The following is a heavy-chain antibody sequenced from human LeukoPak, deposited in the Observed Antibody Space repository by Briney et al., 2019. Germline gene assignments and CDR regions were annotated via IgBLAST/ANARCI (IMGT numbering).Heavy chain of an antibody. V-gene: IGHV4-59*01. CDR1: GDSLNTYY. Sequence: PSETLSLTCTVSGDSLNTYYWTWIRQTPGKELEWIGFVASSGTSNYNPSPKSRVSISIDTSKNQFSLALTSVTPAGTAAYYCARVVRGVVTSNWFDPWGQGTLVSVSS. D-gene: IGHD2-21*02. J-gene: IGHJ5*02. CDR2: VASSGTS. CDR3: ARVVRGVVTSNWFDP.